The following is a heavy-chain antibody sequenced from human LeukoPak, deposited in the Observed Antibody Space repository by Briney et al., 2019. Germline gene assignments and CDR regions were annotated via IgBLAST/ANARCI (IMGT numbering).Heavy chain of an antibody. CDR3: ARERHTFDP. J-gene: IGHJ5*02. D-gene: IGHD6-25*01. CDR1: GFTFSSYS. CDR2: ITSSSRYI. V-gene: IGHV3-21*01. Sequence: GGSLRLSCAASGFTFSSYSMNWVRQAPGKGLEWVSSITSSSRYIYYADSVKGRFSISRDDARSSLYLQMNSLRVEDTAVYYCARERHTFDPWGQGTLVTVSS.